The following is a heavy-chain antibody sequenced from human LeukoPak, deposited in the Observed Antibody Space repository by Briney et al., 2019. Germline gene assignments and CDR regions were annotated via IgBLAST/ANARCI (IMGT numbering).Heavy chain of an antibody. J-gene: IGHJ4*02. CDR2: ISDDGSRQ. CDR3: VKDRTGTYTLDY. D-gene: IGHD3-10*01. V-gene: IGHV3-30-3*01. CDR1: GFTFSNYA. Sequence: GGSLRLSCAATGFTFSNYAIHWGRQAPGKGLEWVAFISDDGSRQHYADSVKGRFTISRDNSKNTVNLQMNSLRAEDTAVYYCVKDRTGTYTLDYWGQGTLVTVSS.